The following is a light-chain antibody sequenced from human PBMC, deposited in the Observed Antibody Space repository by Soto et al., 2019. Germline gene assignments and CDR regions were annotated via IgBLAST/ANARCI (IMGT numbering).Light chain of an antibody. V-gene: IGKV1-8*01. CDR3: QQYYSYPRT. CDR1: QGISSY. Sequence: ISRSHSXSSLITYKVDXXXXXXXVSQGISSYLAWCQQEXGKGRELLIYVASXLKSGVPARFRGSGSGTDFTLTISCLQSEDFATYYCQQYYSYPRTFGQGTNVDIK. CDR2: VAS. J-gene: IGKJ1*01.